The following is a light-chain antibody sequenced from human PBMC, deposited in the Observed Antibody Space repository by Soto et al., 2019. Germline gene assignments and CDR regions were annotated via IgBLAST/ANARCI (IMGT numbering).Light chain of an antibody. CDR2: DVS. Sequence: QSLLTQPRAVSGSPGQSVTISCTGTSSDVGGYNFVSWYQQHPGKAPKLLTYDVSKRPSGVPDRFSGSKSGNTASLAISGLQAEDEADYYCCSYAGSYTFVFGTGTKVTVL. CDR3: CSYAGSYTFV. V-gene: IGLV2-11*01. J-gene: IGLJ1*01. CDR1: SSDVGGYNF.